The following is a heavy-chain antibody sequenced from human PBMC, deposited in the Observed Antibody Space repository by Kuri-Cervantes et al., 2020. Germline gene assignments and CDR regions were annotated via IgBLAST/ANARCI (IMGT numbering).Heavy chain of an antibody. CDR3: ARGDLEWSTDPGGYYYYMDV. D-gene: IGHD3-3*01. Sequence: ASVKVSCKASGYTFTSYGISWVRQAPGQGLEWMGWISAYNGNTNYAQKLQGRVTITADESTSTAYMELSSLRSEDTAVYYCARGDLEWSTDPGGYYYYMDVWGKGTTVTVSS. CDR2: ISAYNGNT. CDR1: GYTFTSYG. J-gene: IGHJ6*03. V-gene: IGHV1-18*01.